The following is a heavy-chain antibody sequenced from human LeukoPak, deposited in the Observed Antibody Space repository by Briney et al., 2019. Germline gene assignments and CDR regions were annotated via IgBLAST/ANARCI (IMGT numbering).Heavy chain of an antibody. Sequence: GGSLRLSCAASGFTFSSYGMHWVRQAPGKGLEWVAVISYDGSNKYYADSVKGRFTISRYNSKNTLYLQMNSLRAEDTAVYYCAKDVRGLFDYWGQGTLVTVSS. CDR2: ISYDGSNK. CDR3: AKDVRGLFDY. CDR1: GFTFSSYG. V-gene: IGHV3-30*18. D-gene: IGHD3-10*01. J-gene: IGHJ4*02.